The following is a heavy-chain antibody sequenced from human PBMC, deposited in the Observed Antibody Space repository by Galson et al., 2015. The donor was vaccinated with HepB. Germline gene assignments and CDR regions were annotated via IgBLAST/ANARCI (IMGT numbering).Heavy chain of an antibody. CDR2: IDTNTGNP. J-gene: IGHJ4*02. Sequence: SVKVSCKAFGYTFTDYAINWVRQAPGQGLEWMGWIDTNTGNPTFAQGFTGRFVFSLDTSVSTTYLQISSLKAEDTAVYYCARDYYGSGRGMGGWGQGTLVTVSS. D-gene: IGHD3-10*01. CDR3: ARDYYGSGRGMGG. V-gene: IGHV7-4-1*02. CDR1: GYTFTDYA.